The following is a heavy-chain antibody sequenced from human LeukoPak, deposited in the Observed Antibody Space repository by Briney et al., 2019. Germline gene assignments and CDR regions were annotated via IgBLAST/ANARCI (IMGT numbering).Heavy chain of an antibody. J-gene: IGHJ3*02. CDR1: GFTFSHYE. D-gene: IGHD5-18*01. V-gene: IGHV3-66*01. CDR3: ARRERLGYSYGRGTLDI. Sequence: GGSLRLSCAASGFTFSHYEMNWVRQAPGKGLEWVSFIDSTGSTYYADSVKGRFTISRDNSRNTLYLQMNSLRVEDTAVYYCARRERLGYSYGRGTLDIWGQGTMVTVSS. CDR2: IDSTGST.